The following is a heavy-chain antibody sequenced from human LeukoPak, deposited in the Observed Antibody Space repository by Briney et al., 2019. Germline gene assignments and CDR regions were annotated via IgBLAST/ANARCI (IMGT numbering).Heavy chain of an antibody. CDR3: ARGPDYYDGSGYRFDY. CDR2: IYTSGRT. Sequence: PSETLSLTCTVSGDSISSYYWNWIRQPAGKGLEWIGRIYTSGRTNYNPSLKSRVTMSIDTSKSQFSLKLSSVTAADTAVYYCARGPDYYDGSGYRFDYWGQGTLVTVSS. CDR1: GDSISSYY. J-gene: IGHJ4*02. V-gene: IGHV4-4*07. D-gene: IGHD3-22*01.